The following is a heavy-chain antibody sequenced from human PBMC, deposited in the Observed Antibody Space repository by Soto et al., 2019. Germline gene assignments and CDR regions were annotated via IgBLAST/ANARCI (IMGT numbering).Heavy chain of an antibody. CDR2: IYHSGST. D-gene: IGHD2-21*01. CDR1: GGSISSGGYS. V-gene: IGHV4-30-2*01. CDR3: ARDLWGYCGNFDS. J-gene: IGHJ4*01. Sequence: PSETLSLTCAVSGGSISSGGYSWSWIRQPPGKGLEWIGYIYHSGSTYYNPSLKSRVTISVDTSKNQFSLKLNSVTAADTAVYYCARDLWGYCGNFDSWGHGNLVTVSS.